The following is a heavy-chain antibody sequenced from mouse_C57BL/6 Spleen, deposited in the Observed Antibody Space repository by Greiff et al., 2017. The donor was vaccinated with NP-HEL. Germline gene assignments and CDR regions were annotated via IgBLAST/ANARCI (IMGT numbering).Heavy chain of an antibody. D-gene: IGHD1-1*01. V-gene: IGHV14-2*01. J-gene: IGHJ4*01. CDR2: IDPEDGET. CDR1: GFNIKDYY. Sequence: VQLQQSGAELVKPGASVKLSCPASGFNIKDYYMHWVKQRTEQGLEWIGRIDPEDGETKYVPKFQGKATITADTSSNTAYLQLSSLTSEDTAVYYGALTTVYAMDYWGQGTSVTVAT. CDR3: ALTTVYAMDY.